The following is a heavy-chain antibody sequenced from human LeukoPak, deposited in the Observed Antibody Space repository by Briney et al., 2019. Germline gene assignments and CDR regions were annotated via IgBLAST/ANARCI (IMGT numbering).Heavy chain of an antibody. CDR2: ISGSGGST. CDR1: GFTFSSYA. CDR3: AKLTATGYCSGGSCPDP. Sequence: PGGSLRLSCAASGFTFSSYAMSWVRQAPGKGLEWVSAISGSGGSTYYADSVEGRFTISRDNSKNTLYLQMNSLRAEDTAVYYCAKLTATGYCSGGSCPDPWGQGTLVTVSS. D-gene: IGHD2-15*01. V-gene: IGHV3-23*01. J-gene: IGHJ5*02.